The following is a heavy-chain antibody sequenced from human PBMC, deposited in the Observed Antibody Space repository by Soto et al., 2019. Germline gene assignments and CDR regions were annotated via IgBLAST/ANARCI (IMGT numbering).Heavy chain of an antibody. D-gene: IGHD5-12*01. V-gene: IGHV3-21*01. Sequence: GGSLRLSCAASGFTFSSYSMNWVRQAPGKGLEWVSSISSSSSYIYYADSVKGRFTISRDNAKNSLYLQMNSLRAEDTAVYYCARASFYEDAFDIWGQGTMVTVSS. CDR3: ARASFYEDAFDI. CDR2: ISSSSSYI. J-gene: IGHJ3*02. CDR1: GFTFSSYS.